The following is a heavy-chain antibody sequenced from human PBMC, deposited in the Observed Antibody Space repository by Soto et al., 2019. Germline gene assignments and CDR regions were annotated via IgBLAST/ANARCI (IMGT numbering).Heavy chain of an antibody. Sequence: EVQLLESGGGLVQPGGSLRLSCAASGFTFSSYAMSWVRQAPGKGLEWVSAISGSGGSTYYADSVKGRFTISRDNSKNTLNLQMNSLRAEDTAVYYCARKPPMGGATMGFDYWGQGTLVAVSS. J-gene: IGHJ4*02. V-gene: IGHV3-23*01. CDR1: GFTFSSYA. CDR2: ISGSGGST. CDR3: ARKPPMGGATMGFDY. D-gene: IGHD1-26*01.